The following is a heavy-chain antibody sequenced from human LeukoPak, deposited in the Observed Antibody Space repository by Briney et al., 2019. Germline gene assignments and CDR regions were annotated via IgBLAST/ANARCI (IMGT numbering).Heavy chain of an antibody. Sequence: SVTVSCTASGGTFSSYAISWVRQAPGQGLEWMGGIIPIFGTANYAQKFQGRVTITADESTSTAYMELSSLRAEDTAVYYCAREGGWPLDYWGQGTLVTVSS. J-gene: IGHJ4*02. CDR1: GGTFSSYA. CDR3: AREGGWPLDY. CDR2: IIPIFGTA. D-gene: IGHD6-19*01. V-gene: IGHV1-69*13.